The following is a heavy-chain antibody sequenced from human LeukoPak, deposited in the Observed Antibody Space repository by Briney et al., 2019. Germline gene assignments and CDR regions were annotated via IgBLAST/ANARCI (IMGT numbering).Heavy chain of an antibody. CDR3: AGDYIWGRLF. Sequence: GGSLRLSCVGSGFILSDYWMHWVRQTPGKGLMWVSRITSDESTTWYADSVKGRFTVSRDNAKNTLFLEMNSLRDEDTAVYYCAGDYIWGRLFWGQGTLVTVSS. CDR2: ITSDESTT. J-gene: IGHJ4*01. V-gene: IGHV3-74*01. D-gene: IGHD3-16*01. CDR1: GFILSDYW.